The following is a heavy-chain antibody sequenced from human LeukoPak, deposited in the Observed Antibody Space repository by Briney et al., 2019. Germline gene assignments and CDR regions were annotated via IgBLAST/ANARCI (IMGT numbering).Heavy chain of an antibody. CDR2: IYYSGST. J-gene: IGHJ4*02. D-gene: IGHD1-14*01. CDR3: ARHSGMAEYYFDY. Sequence: SETLSLTCTVSGGSISSYYWSWIRQPPGKGLEWIGYIYYSGSTNYNPSLKSRVTISVDTSKNQFSLKLSSVTAAGTAVYYCARHSGMAEYYFDYWGQGTLVTVSS. CDR1: GGSISSYY. V-gene: IGHV4-59*08.